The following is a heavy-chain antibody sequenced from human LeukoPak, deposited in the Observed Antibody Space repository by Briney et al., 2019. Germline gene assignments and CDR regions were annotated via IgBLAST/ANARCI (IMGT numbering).Heavy chain of an antibody. CDR2: IGTAGDT. J-gene: IGHJ6*02. CDR1: GFTFSSYD. Sequence: GGSLRLSCAASGFTFSSYDMHWVRQATGKGLEWVSAIGTAGDTYYPGSVKGRFTISRENAKNSLYLQMNSMRAGDTAVYYCARGGVGMATNFPDYGMDVWGQGTTVTVSS. V-gene: IGHV3-13*01. CDR3: ARGGVGMATNFPDYGMDV. D-gene: IGHD5-24*01.